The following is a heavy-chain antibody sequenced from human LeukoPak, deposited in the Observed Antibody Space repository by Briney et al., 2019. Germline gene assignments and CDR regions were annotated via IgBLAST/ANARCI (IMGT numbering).Heavy chain of an antibody. CDR3: AKDSSYTVYDAFDI. CDR1: GFTLMRYA. Sequence: PGGSLLLSFSASGFTLMRYAMSWVRQAPGKGLEWVSGISGSGVSTYYADSVKGRFTISRDNSKDTLYLQMNSLRAEDTALYYCAKDSSYTVYDAFDIWGQGTMVTVSS. J-gene: IGHJ3*02. D-gene: IGHD4-17*01. CDR2: ISGSGVST. V-gene: IGHV3-23*01.